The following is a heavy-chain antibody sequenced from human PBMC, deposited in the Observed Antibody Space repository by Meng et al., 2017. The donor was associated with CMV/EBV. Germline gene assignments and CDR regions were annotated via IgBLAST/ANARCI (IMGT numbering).Heavy chain of an antibody. J-gene: IGHJ6*02. CDR2: IIPIFGTA. V-gene: IGHV1-69*05. Sequence: SVKVSCKASGGTFSSYAISWVRQAPAQGLEWMGGIIPIFGTANYAQKFQGRVTITTDESTSTAYMELSSLRSEDTAVYYCARPSTARRVWSGYPHDYYYGMDVWGQGTTVTVSS. CDR1: GGTFSSYA. D-gene: IGHD3-3*01. CDR3: ARPSTARRVWSGYPHDYYYGMDV.